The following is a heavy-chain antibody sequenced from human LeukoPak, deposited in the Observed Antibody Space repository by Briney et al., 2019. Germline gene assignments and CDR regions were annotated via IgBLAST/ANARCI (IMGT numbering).Heavy chain of an antibody. D-gene: IGHD3-10*01. CDR2: IYTSGST. Sequence: PSQTLSLTCTVSGGSISSGSYYWSWIRQPAGKGLEWIGRIYTSGSTNYNPSLKSRVTISVDTSKNQFSLKLSSATAADTAVYYCASLIWFGEPFYYYGMDVWGQGTTVTVSS. J-gene: IGHJ6*02. CDR1: GGSISSGSYY. CDR3: ASLIWFGEPFYYYGMDV. V-gene: IGHV4-61*02.